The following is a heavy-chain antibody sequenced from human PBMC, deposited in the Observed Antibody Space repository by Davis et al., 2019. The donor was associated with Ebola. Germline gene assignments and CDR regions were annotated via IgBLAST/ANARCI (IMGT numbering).Heavy chain of an antibody. CDR3: ARVRGTGDPDY. CDR1: GFTFSSYG. D-gene: IGHD7-27*01. CDR2: ISYDGSSK. V-gene: IGHV3-30*03. Sequence: PGGSLRLSCAASGFTFSSYGMHWVRQAPGKGLEWVAVISYDGSSKYYADSVKGRFTISRDNSKNTLYLQMNSLRAKDTAVYYCARVRGTGDPDYWGQGTLVTVSS. J-gene: IGHJ4*02.